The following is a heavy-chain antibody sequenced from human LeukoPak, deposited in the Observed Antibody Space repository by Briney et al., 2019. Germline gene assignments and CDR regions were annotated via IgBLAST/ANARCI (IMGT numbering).Heavy chain of an antibody. J-gene: IGHJ4*02. D-gene: IGHD3-22*01. CDR1: GYTFTGYY. Sequence: ASVKVSCKASGYTFTGYYMHWVRQAPGQGLEWMGWINPNSGGTNYAQKFQGRVTMTRDTSISTAYMELSGLRSDDTAVYYCARDVSGYYYDSSGYYLGDYWGQGTLVTVSS. V-gene: IGHV1-2*02. CDR2: INPNSGGT. CDR3: ARDVSGYYYDSSGYYLGDY.